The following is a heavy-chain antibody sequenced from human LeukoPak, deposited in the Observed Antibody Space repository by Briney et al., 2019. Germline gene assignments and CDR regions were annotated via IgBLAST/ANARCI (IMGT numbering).Heavy chain of an antibody. D-gene: IGHD3-10*01. V-gene: IGHV3-48*03. CDR2: ISSSGSTI. CDR1: GFTFSSYE. Sequence: EGSLRLSCAASGFTFSSYEMNWVRQAPGKGLEWVSYISSSGSTIYYADSVKGRFTISRDNAKNSLYLQMNSLRAEDTAVYYCARDGLLWFGELSQPYWGQGTLVTVSS. J-gene: IGHJ4*02. CDR3: ARDGLLWFGELSQPY.